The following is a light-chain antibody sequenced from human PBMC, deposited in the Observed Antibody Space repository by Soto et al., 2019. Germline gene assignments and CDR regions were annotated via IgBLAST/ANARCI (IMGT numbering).Light chain of an antibody. V-gene: IGKV1-9*01. CDR3: LQLHDYQIT. Sequence: ILLTQSPSSLSASVGDRVTITCRASQGIDSSFAWYQQKPGKAPKLLIYAASSLQSGVPSRFSGSGSGTDFTLTVSILHAEDFATYYCLQLHDYQITFGQVTRLVI. CDR2: AAS. J-gene: IGKJ5*01. CDR1: QGIDSS.